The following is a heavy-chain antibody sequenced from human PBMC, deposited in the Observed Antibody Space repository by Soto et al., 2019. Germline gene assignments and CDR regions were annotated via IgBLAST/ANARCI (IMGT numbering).Heavy chain of an antibody. Sequence: QVQLVQSGAEVKKPGASVKVSCKASGYTFTSYGISWVRQAPGQGLEWMGWISAYNGNTNYAQKLQGRVTMTTDTSXSXXYMELRSLRSDDTAVYYCARDQAYQLLSSSYWFDPWGQGTLVTVSS. CDR2: ISAYNGNT. V-gene: IGHV1-18*01. CDR3: ARDQAYQLLSSSYWFDP. J-gene: IGHJ5*02. CDR1: GYTFTSYG. D-gene: IGHD2-2*01.